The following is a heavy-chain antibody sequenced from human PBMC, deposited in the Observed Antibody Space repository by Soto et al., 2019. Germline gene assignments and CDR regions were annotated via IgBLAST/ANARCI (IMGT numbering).Heavy chain of an antibody. CDR1: GAFISTGGYS. Sequence: QLQLQESGSGLVKPSQTLSLTCAVSGAFISTGGYSWAWIRHRPGKGLEWIGYIYQSGSTDYNPSLKGRVTMSVDKSKNHFSLKLSPVTAADTAVYYCATGQTGYDHRVMYGLHVWGQGTTVTVSS. CDR3: ATGQTGYDHRVMYGLHV. D-gene: IGHD5-12*01. J-gene: IGHJ6*02. CDR2: IYQSGST. V-gene: IGHV4-30-2*01.